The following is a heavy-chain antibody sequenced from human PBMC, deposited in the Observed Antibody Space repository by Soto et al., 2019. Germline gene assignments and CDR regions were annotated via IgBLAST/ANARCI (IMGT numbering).Heavy chain of an antibody. CDR3: AREKVTMIVVVKGLKRDYYYGMDV. D-gene: IGHD3-22*01. Sequence: QVQLVQSGAEVKKPGSSVKVSCKASGGTFSSYAISWVRQAPGQGLEWMGGIIPIFGTANYAQKFQGRVTITADESTSTAYMELSSLRSEDTAVYYSAREKVTMIVVVKGLKRDYYYGMDVWGQGTTVTVSS. V-gene: IGHV1-69*01. CDR2: IIPIFGTA. CDR1: GGTFSSYA. J-gene: IGHJ6*02.